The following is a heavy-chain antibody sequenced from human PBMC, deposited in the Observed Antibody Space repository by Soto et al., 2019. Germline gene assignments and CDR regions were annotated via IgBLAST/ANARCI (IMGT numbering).Heavy chain of an antibody. CDR1: GYSISSGYY. V-gene: IGHV4-38-2*01. Sequence: SETLSLTCAVSGYSISSGYYWGWIRQPPGKGLEWIGSTYHSGSTYYNPSLKSRVTISVDTSKNQFSLKLSSVTAADTAVYYCARALGNGIAVAADYWGQGTLVTVSS. J-gene: IGHJ4*02. CDR2: TYHSGST. D-gene: IGHD6-19*01. CDR3: ARALGNGIAVAADY.